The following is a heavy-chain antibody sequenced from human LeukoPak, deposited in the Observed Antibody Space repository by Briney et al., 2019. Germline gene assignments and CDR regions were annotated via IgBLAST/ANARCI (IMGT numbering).Heavy chain of an antibody. J-gene: IGHJ4*02. V-gene: IGHV3-48*01. CDR1: GFTFSTYS. Sequence: PGGSLRLSCAASGFTFSTYSMNWVRQAPGKGLEWVSYISSSSSTIYYADSVKGRFTISRDNAKNSLYLQMNSLRAEDTAVYYCARDSGILLLLYWGQGTLVTVSS. CDR2: ISSSSSTI. D-gene: IGHD3-10*01. CDR3: ARDSGILLLLY.